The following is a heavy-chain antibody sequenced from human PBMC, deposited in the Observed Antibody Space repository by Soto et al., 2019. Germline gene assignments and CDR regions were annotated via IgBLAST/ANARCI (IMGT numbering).Heavy chain of an antibody. D-gene: IGHD2-2*01. CDR1: GFSIKNYA. J-gene: IGHJ4*02. V-gene: IGHV3-23*01. CDR2: ISGSGAAI. Sequence: LRLSCGASGFSIKNYAMSCVRQAPGEGLTWVSVISGSGAAIYYAGSVKGRFSISRDSLKNTVYLQMNSLRPEDTAVYYCAKDQVEYCSAASCFGAFDYWGQGTLVTVSS. CDR3: AKDQVEYCSAASCFGAFDY.